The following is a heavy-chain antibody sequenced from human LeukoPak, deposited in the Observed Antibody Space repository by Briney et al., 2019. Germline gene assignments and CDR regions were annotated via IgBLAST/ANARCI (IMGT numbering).Heavy chain of an antibody. CDR3: ARHPSDWYDVRNNWFDP. D-gene: IGHD1-1*01. J-gene: IGHJ5*02. Sequence: SETLSLTCGVSGYSISSSYYWVWIRQPPGKGLEWIGRIYHSGKSYYNPSLKSRVTMSVNTSRNQFSLKLSSVTAADTAVYYCARHPSDWYDVRNNWFDPWGQGILVTVSS. CDR2: IYHSGKS. V-gene: IGHV4-38-2*01. CDR1: GYSISSSYY.